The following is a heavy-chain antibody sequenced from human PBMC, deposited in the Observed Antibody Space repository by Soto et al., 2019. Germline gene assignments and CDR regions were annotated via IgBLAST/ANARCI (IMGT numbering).Heavy chain of an antibody. CDR3: ARDPTSHAFDT. CDR1: GGTFSSYT. Sequence: QVQLVQSGAEVKKPGSSVKVSCKASGGTFSSYTISWVRQAPGQGLEWMGRIIPILGIANYAQKFQGRVTITADKSTSTAYMELSSLRSEDTAVYYCARDPTSHAFDTWGQGTMVTVSS. CDR2: IIPILGIA. J-gene: IGHJ3*02. V-gene: IGHV1-69*08.